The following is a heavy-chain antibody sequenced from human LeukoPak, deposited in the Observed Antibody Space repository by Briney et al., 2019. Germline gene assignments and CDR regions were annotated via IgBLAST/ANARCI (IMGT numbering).Heavy chain of an antibody. J-gene: IGHJ5*02. CDR1: GYTLTELS. Sequence: ASVKVSCKVSGYTLTELSMHWVRQAPGKGLEWMGGFDPEDGETIYAQKFQGRVTMTEDTSTDTAYMELSSLRSEDTAVYYCATAYYDYVWGSYRYHWFDPWSQGTLVTVSS. D-gene: IGHD3-16*02. CDR2: FDPEDGET. V-gene: IGHV1-24*01. CDR3: ATAYYDYVWGSYRYHWFDP.